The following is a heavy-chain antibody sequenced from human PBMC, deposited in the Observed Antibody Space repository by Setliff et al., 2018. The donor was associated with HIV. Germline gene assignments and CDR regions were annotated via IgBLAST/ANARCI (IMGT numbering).Heavy chain of an antibody. CDR1: GFTFSGYS. V-gene: IGHV3-21*01. J-gene: IGHJ4*02. D-gene: IGHD5-18*01. Sequence: GGSLRLSCAASGFTFSGYSLNWVRQAPGKGLEWVSSISSSSTYIYYADSVKGRFTISRDNAKNSLYLQMNSLRAEDTAVYYCAKGSNTAMVTWGQGTLVTVSS. CDR3: AKGSNTAMVT. CDR2: ISSSSTYI.